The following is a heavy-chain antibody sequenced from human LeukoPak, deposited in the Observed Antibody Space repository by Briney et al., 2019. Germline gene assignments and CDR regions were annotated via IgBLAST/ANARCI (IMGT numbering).Heavy chain of an antibody. CDR2: INPNSGGT. J-gene: IGHJ6*02. CDR1: GHTFTGYY. D-gene: IGHD6-13*01. CDR3: ARAGSSSWSLYYYYGMDV. Sequence: ASVKVSCKASGHTFTGYYMHWVRQAPGQGLEWMGRINPNSGGTNYAQKFQGRVTMTRDTSISTAYMELSRLRSDDTAVYYCARAGSSSWSLYYYYGMDVWGQGTTVTVSS. V-gene: IGHV1-2*06.